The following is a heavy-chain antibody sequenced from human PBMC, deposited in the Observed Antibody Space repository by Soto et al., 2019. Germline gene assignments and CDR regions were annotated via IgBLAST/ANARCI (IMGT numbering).Heavy chain of an antibody. V-gene: IGHV3-30*18. CDR1: GFTFSSNG. D-gene: IGHD4-4*01. CDR3: AKGLLERTTISVVDY. Sequence: SLRLSCAASGFTFSSNGMHWVRQAPGKGLEWVAIISYDGKNKNYADSVNGRFTISRDNSQNTLFLQMNSLRADDTAVYYCAKGLLERTTISVVDYWGQGTLVTVSS. J-gene: IGHJ4*02. CDR2: ISYDGKNK.